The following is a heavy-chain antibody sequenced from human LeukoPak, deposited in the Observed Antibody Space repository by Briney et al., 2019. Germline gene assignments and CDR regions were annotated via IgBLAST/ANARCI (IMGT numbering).Heavy chain of an antibody. Sequence: GESLKISCKGSGYSFTSYWIGWVRQMPGKGLAWMGIIYPADSDTTYSPSFQGQVTISADKSISTAYQQWSSLKASDTAMYYCARHRRNTMIGTASSRGFDYWGQGTLVTVSS. J-gene: IGHJ4*02. D-gene: IGHD3-22*01. V-gene: IGHV5-51*01. CDR1: GYSFTSYW. CDR3: ARHRRNTMIGTASSRGFDY. CDR2: IYPADSDT.